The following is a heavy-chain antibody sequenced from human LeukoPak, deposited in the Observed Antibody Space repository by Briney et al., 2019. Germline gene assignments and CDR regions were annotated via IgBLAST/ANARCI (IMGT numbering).Heavy chain of an antibody. V-gene: IGHV4-30-2*01. CDR2: IYHRGST. CDR3: ASHAMVRGVTRGSFDT. Sequence: SETLSLTCAVSVGSIRSGGYSGRWISQPPGKGLEWIGYIYHRGSTYYNPSLKSRVTISVDRSKSKCSLKLCSVSAADTAVYYCASHAMVRGVTRGSFDTWGQGTLVTVSS. CDR1: VGSIRSGGYS. D-gene: IGHD3-10*01. J-gene: IGHJ5*02.